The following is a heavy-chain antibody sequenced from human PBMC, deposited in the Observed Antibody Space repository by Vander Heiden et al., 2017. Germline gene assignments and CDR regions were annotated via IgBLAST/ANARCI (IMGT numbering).Heavy chain of an antibody. V-gene: IGHV4-39*01. D-gene: IGHD2-21*02. Sequence: QLQLQESGPGLVKPSEPLSLTCTVSGGSISSSSYYWGWIRQPPGKGLEWIGSIYYSGSTYYNPSLKSRVTISVDTSKNQFSLKLSSVTAADTAVYYCARLVVTAIPYYFDYWGQGTLVTVSS. CDR1: GGSISSSSYY. CDR2: IYYSGST. CDR3: ARLVVTAIPYYFDY. J-gene: IGHJ4*02.